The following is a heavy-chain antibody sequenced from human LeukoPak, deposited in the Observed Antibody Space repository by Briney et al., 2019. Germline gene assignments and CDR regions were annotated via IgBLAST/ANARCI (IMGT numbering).Heavy chain of an antibody. CDR3: AIIFIAAAGPPDY. Sequence: GGSLRLSCAASGFTFSSYGMHWVRQAPGKGLEWVAVISYDGSNKYYADSVKGRFTISRDNPNNTLYLQMHSLRAEDTAVYYCAIIFIAAAGPPDYWGQGTLVTVSS. J-gene: IGHJ4*02. CDR2: ISYDGSNK. V-gene: IGHV3-30*03. CDR1: GFTFSSYG. D-gene: IGHD6-13*01.